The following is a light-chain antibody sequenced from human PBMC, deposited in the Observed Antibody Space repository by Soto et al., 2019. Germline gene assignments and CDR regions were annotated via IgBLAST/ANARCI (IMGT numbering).Light chain of an antibody. CDR1: QSVSSSY. V-gene: IGKV3-20*01. CDR2: GAS. Sequence: IVLTQSPGTLSLSPGARATLSCRASQSVSSSYLAWYQQKPAQAPRLLIYGASSRATGIPESFSGSGSGTDFTLTISSLEPEDVAVYYCHQRRRTFGQGTKV. CDR3: HQRRRT. J-gene: IGKJ1*01.